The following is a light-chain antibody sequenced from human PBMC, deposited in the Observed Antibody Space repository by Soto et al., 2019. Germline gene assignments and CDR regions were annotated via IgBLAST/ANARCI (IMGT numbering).Light chain of an antibody. V-gene: IGKV1-5*01. CDR2: DAS. J-gene: IGKJ1*01. CDR3: QQYNNYSWT. Sequence: DIQMTQSPSTLSASVGDRVTITCRASQSISSWLAWYQQKPGKAPKLLIYDASSLESGFPSRFSGSGSGTEFTLTISSLQPDDFATYYCQQYNNYSWTFGQGTKVDI. CDR1: QSISSW.